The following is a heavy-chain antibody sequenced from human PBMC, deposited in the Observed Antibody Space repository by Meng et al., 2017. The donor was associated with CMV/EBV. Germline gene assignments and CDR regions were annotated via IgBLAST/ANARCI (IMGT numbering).Heavy chain of an antibody. CDR2: INSDGDIT. CDR3: VREDSYSSWDWFDP. J-gene: IGHJ5*02. CDR1: ESTFRKYW. Sequence: AESTFRKYWMHWVRQAPGEGLVWVSRINSDGDITTCADSVEGRFTISRDNAKNTLYLQMNSLRAEDTAVYYCVREDSYSSWDWFDPWGQGTLVTVSS. D-gene: IGHD3-16*02. V-gene: IGHV3-74*01.